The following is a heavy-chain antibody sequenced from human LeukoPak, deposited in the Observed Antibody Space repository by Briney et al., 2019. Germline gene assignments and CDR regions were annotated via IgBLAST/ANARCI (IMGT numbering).Heavy chain of an antibody. CDR2: IYYRYKWYN. Sequence: SQTLSLTCAISGDSVFSNTAAWNWIRQSPSGGLEWLGRIYYRYKWYNEYAASVNSRITINQDTSRNHFSLQLNSVTSEDTAVYFCARGNYYALDMWGQGTMVTVS. J-gene: IGHJ3*02. V-gene: IGHV6-1*01. CDR1: GDSVFSNTAA. D-gene: IGHD1-26*01. CDR3: ARGNYYALDM.